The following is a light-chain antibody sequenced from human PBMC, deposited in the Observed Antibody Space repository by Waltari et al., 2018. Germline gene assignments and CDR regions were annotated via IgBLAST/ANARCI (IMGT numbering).Light chain of an antibody. Sequence: QSALTQPPSASGSPGQSVTISCTGTSSDVGSYNYVSWYQPHPGKAPKLIIYEVTKWPSGVPDRFSGSKSGNTASLTVSGLQTEDEAEYYCSSYGGINNLLFGGGTKLTVL. V-gene: IGLV2-8*01. CDR1: SSDVGSYNY. CDR3: SSYGGINNLL. J-gene: IGLJ2*01. CDR2: EVT.